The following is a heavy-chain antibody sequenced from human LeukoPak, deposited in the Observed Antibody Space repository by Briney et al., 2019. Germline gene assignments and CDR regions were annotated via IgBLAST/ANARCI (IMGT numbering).Heavy chain of an antibody. CDR1: GGSFSGYY. D-gene: IGHD3-10*01. Sequence: SETLSLTCAVSGGSFSGYYWSWIRQPPGKGLEWAGEINLSGSTNYNPSLKSRVTISVDTSKKQFSLKLSSVTAADTAVYYCARGGSRLLWFGEPQRYYFDYWGQGTLVTVSS. J-gene: IGHJ4*02. CDR3: ARGGSRLLWFGEPQRYYFDY. V-gene: IGHV4-34*01. CDR2: INLSGST.